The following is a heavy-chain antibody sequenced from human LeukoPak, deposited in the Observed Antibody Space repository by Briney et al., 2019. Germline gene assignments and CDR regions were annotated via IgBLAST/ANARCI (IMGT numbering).Heavy chain of an antibody. CDR3: ARDLASGSYHFDY. J-gene: IGHJ4*02. V-gene: IGHV1-46*01. Sequence: ASVNVSCTASGYTFTIYYMHWVRQAPGQGLEWMGIINPSGGSTSYAQKFQGRVTMTRDTSTSTVYMELSSLRSEDTAVYYCARDLASGSYHFDYWGQGTLVTVSS. CDR2: INPSGGST. CDR1: GYTFTIYY. D-gene: IGHD1-26*01.